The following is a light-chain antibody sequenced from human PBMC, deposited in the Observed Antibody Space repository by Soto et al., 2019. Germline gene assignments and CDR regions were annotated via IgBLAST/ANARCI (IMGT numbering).Light chain of an antibody. V-gene: IGLV2-14*01. J-gene: IGLJ2*01. CDR2: DVT. CDR1: SSDVGGYKY. CDR3: TSYTNNRPHVL. Sequence: QSALTQPASVSGSPGQSITISCTGTSSDVGGYKYVSWYQQYPGKAPKLMIYDVTNRPSGVSNRFSGSKFGNTASLTISGLQAEDEADYYCTSYTNNRPHVLFGGGTKLTVL.